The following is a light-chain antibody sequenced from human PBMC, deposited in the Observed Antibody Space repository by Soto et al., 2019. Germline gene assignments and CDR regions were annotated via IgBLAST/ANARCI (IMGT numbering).Light chain of an antibody. CDR3: QHYNSYSEA. CDR1: QSISSY. V-gene: IGKV1-5*03. CDR2: KAS. J-gene: IGKJ1*01. Sequence: DIQVSPSPSSLSASVGDRVTITCRASQSISSYLNWYQQKPGKAPKLLIYKASTLKSGVPSRFSGSGSGTEFTLTISSLQPDDFATYYCQHYNSYSEAFGQGTKVDI.